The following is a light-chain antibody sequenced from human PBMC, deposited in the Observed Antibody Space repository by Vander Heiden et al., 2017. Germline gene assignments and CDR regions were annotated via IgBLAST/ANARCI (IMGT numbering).Light chain of an antibody. CDR1: QSVSSD. CDR3: QQHNNWPQT. J-gene: IGKJ1*01. Sequence: EIVMTQSPATLSVSPGERATLSCRTSQSVSSDLAWYQLKPGQAPRLLIYGASTRATGIPARFSGSGSGTDFTLTISSLQSEDFAIYYCQQHNNWPQTFGQGTKVEV. V-gene: IGKV3-15*01. CDR2: GAS.